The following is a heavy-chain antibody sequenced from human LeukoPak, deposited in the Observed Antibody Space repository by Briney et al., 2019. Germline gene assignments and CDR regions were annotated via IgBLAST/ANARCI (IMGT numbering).Heavy chain of an antibody. CDR3: ARDPDTARLLDYYYGMDV. CDR1: GFTFSSYA. J-gene: IGHJ6*02. D-gene: IGHD2-15*01. Sequence: GGSLRLSCAASGFTFSSYAMHWVRQAPGKGLEWVAVISYDGSNKYYADSVKGRFTISRDNSKNTLYLQMNSLRAEDTAVYYCARDPDTARLLDYYYGMDVWGQGTTVTVSS. V-gene: IGHV3-30-3*01. CDR2: ISYDGSNK.